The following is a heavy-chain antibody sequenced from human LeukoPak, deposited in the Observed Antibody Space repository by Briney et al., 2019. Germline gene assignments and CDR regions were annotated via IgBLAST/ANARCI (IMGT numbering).Heavy chain of an antibody. CDR1: SGSLNSFSHY. V-gene: IGHV4-39*06. Sequence: SETLSLICSVPSGSLNSFSHYWAWIRQPPGKGLEWIGCIFSSGSTYYNPSLQSRVTFSLDKSNNHFALKLTSLTAADTAVYYCARGLAHGGIANWFDPWGQGTLVTVSS. CDR2: IFSSGST. J-gene: IGHJ5*02. D-gene: IGHD2-21*01. CDR3: ARGLAHGGIANWFDP.